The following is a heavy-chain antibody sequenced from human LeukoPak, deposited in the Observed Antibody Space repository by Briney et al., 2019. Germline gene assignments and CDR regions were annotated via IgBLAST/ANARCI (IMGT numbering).Heavy chain of an antibody. D-gene: IGHD1-7*01. CDR1: GDTPHSHA. J-gene: IGHJ4*02. V-gene: IGHV1-69*06. Sequence: SVKVSCKSSGDTPHSHAISWVRQAPGQGLEWMGRIIPAFGTANYAQKLQGRVTITADKSTRTAYMEMSSLRSEDTAVYYCARDYNWNFANSSPFDYWGQGTLVTVSS. CDR2: IIPAFGTA. CDR3: ARDYNWNFANSSPFDY.